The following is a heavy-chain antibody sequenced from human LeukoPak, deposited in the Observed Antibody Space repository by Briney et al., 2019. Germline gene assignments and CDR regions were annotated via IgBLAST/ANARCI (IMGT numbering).Heavy chain of an antibody. D-gene: IGHD3-16*01. Sequence: GGSLRLSCAASGFTFSSYWMSWVRQAPGKGLEWVANIKQDGSEKYYVDSVKGRFTISRDNVKNSLYLQMNSLRAEDTAVYYCARDPLGNDYVWGTIPWGQGTLVTVSS. CDR2: IKQDGSEK. CDR1: GFTFSSYW. J-gene: IGHJ5*02. CDR3: ARDPLGNDYVWGTIP. V-gene: IGHV3-7*01.